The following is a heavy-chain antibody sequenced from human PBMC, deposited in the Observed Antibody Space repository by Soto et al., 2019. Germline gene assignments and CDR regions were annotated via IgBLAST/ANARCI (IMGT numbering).Heavy chain of an antibody. V-gene: IGHV3-7*01. CDR3: ARGGNTIFGVVYYYGMDV. J-gene: IGHJ6*02. D-gene: IGHD3-3*01. Sequence: PGGSLRLSCAASGFTFSSYWMSWVRQAPGKGLEWVANIKQDGSEKYYVDSVRGRFTISRDNAKNSLYLQMNSLRAEDTAVYYCARGGNTIFGVVYYYGMDVWGQGTTVTVSS. CDR2: IKQDGSEK. CDR1: GFTFSSYW.